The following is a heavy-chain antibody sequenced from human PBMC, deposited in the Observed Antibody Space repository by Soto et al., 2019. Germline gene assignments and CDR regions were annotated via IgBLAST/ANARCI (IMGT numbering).Heavy chain of an antibody. CDR1: GFSFSDYA. Sequence: GWSLRLSCAASGFSFSDYAMSWVRQEPGKGLEWVSTISKSGASKYYTDSVRGRFAVSRDNSRNTLHLQMNSLSAADTALYYCVKDYQALDYGDPNFSFSGLDGWGQGTTVTVS. CDR3: VKDYQALDYGDPNFSFSGLDG. CDR2: ISKSGASK. J-gene: IGHJ6*02. D-gene: IGHD4-17*01. V-gene: IGHV3-23*01.